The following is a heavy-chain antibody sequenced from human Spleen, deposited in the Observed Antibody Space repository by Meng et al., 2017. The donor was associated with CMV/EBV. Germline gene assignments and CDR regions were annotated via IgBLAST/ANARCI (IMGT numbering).Heavy chain of an antibody. J-gene: IGHJ4*02. CDR1: GFAVSLHY. D-gene: IGHD2-15*01. CDR3: ARALQVRQRTQIPTAATP. CDR2: IYSDGTT. V-gene: IGHV3-53*01. Sequence: GESLKISCAASGFAVSLHYMTWVRQAPGRGLEWLSSIYSDGTTYYADSVKGRIAISRDTSKNTVNLQMISLRREDTAVYYCARALQVRQRTQIPTAATPWGQGILVTVSS.